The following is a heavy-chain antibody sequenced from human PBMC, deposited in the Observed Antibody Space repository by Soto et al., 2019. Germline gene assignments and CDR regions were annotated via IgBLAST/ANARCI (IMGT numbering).Heavy chain of an antibody. J-gene: IGHJ6*02. D-gene: IGHD2-2*01. V-gene: IGHV3-23*01. CDR1: GFAFSSYA. Sequence: GGSLRLSXAASGFAFSSYAMSWVRQAPGKGLDWVSVISGSGGRIYNADSVKGRFTISRDNFKNTLSLQMNSLRAEDTAVYYCAKTADCSITSCYDFYYYGMDVWGQGTTVTVSS. CDR3: AKTADCSITSCYDFYYYGMDV. CDR2: ISGSGGRI.